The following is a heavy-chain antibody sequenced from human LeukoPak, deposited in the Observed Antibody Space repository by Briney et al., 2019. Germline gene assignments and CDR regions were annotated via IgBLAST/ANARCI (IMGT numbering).Heavy chain of an antibody. CDR2: IKTKTDGGTA. CDR1: GFTFNKAW. V-gene: IGHV3-15*01. J-gene: IGHJ6*02. Sequence: PGGSLRLSCAASGFTFNKAWMNWVRQAPGMGLEWVGRIKTKTDGGTADYAEPVKGRFTISGDDSENTLYLQMNNLKTEDTAVYYCTTYRDPRVGPTYSHFYAMDVWGQGTTVTVSS. D-gene: IGHD1-26*01. CDR3: TTYRDPRVGPTYSHFYAMDV.